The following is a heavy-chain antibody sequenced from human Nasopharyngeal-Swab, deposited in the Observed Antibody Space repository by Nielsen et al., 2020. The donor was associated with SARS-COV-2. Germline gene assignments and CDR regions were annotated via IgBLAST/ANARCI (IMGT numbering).Heavy chain of an antibody. Sequence: GGSLRLSCAASGFTFNNYAMHWVRQAPGKGLEWVAVISYDGSKKYYAESVQGRFTISRDSSKNTLFLQMNDLRTDDTALYHCAKATGIFWFGQFKNDAFDIWGPGTLVTVSS. CDR2: ISYDGSKK. CDR3: AKATGIFWFGQFKNDAFDI. CDR1: GFTFNNYA. J-gene: IGHJ3*02. V-gene: IGHV3-30*04. D-gene: IGHD3-10*01.